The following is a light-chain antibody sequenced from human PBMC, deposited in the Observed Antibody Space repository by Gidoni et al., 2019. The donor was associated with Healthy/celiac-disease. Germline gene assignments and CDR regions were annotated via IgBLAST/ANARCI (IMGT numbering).Light chain of an antibody. CDR1: QSVSNN. Sequence: EIVMTQPPATLSVSPGKRATLSCRASQSVSNNLACYQQKPGQAPRLLIYGASNRATGIPARFSGSGSGTEFTLTISSLQSEDFAVYYCQQYNNWPDTFGQGTKLEI. J-gene: IGKJ2*01. CDR2: GAS. V-gene: IGKV3-15*01. CDR3: QQYNNWPDT.